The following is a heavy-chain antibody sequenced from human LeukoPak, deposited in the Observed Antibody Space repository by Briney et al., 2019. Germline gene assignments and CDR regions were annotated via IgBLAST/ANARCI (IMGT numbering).Heavy chain of an antibody. Sequence: SETLSLTCAVYGGSFSGYYWSWIRQPPGKGLEWIGEINHSGSTNYNPSLKSRVTISVDTSKNQFSLKLSSVTAADTAVYYCARTTEYCSGGSCYQLIFDYWGQGTLVTVSS. D-gene: IGHD2-15*01. CDR1: GGSFSGYY. J-gene: IGHJ4*02. CDR2: INHSGST. V-gene: IGHV4-34*01. CDR3: ARTTEYCSGGSCYQLIFDY.